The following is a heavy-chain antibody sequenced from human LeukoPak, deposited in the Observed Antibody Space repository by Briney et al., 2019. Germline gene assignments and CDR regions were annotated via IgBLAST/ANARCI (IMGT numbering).Heavy chain of an antibody. D-gene: IGHD2-2*01. CDR1: GGTFSSFP. V-gene: IGHV1-69*01. CDR2: IIPIFGTT. Sequence: SVQVSCKASGGTFSSFPISWVRQAPGQGLEWMGGIIPIFGTTNYARRFQGRVTINADESTSTAYMELSSLRSEDTAIYYCGRGDCSSTSCYASGYYHMDVWGRGTTVTISS. J-gene: IGHJ6*03. CDR3: GRGDCSSTSCYASGYYHMDV.